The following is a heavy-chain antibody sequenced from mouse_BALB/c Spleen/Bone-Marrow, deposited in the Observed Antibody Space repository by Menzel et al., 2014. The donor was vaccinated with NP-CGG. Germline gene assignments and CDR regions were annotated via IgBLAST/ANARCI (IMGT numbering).Heavy chain of an antibody. Sequence: VQLKDSGAELVRSGASVKLSCTASGFNIKDYYMHWVKQRPEQGLEWMCLIDFSMGDTEYAPKFQGKATMTADTSSNTAYLQLSSLTSEDTAVYYCNGGYYEAWFAYWGQGTLVTVSA. CDR3: NGGYYEAWFAY. CDR2: IDFSMGDT. D-gene: IGHD2-3*01. V-gene: IGHV14-4*02. CDR1: GFNIKDYY. J-gene: IGHJ3*01.